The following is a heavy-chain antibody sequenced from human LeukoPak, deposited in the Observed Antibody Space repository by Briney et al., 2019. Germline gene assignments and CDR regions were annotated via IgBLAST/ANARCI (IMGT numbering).Heavy chain of an antibody. CDR3: ARDAGYSSGWYAY. CDR1: GFTFSSYA. V-gene: IGHV3-30*04. D-gene: IGHD6-19*01. CDR2: ISYDGSNK. J-gene: IGHJ4*02. Sequence: GRSLRLSCAASGFTFSSYAMHWVRQAPGKGLEWVAVISYDGSNKYYADSVKGRFTISRDNSKNTLYLQMNSLRAEDTAVYYCARDAGYSSGWYAYWGQGTLVTVSS.